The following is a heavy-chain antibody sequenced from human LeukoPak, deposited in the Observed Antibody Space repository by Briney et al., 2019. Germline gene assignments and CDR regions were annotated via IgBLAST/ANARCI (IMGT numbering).Heavy chain of an antibody. V-gene: IGHV3-30*04. Sequence: GGSLRLSCAASGFTFSSYAMHWVRQAPGKGLEWVAVISYDGGNKYYADSVKGRFTISRDNSKNTLYLQMNSLRAEDTAVYYCARDPTTVTTGDWFDPWGQGTLVTVSS. J-gene: IGHJ5*02. CDR1: GFTFSSYA. D-gene: IGHD4-17*01. CDR3: ARDPTTVTTGDWFDP. CDR2: ISYDGGNK.